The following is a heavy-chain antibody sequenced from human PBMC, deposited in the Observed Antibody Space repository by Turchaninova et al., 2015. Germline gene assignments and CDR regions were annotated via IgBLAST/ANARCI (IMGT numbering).Heavy chain of an antibody. J-gene: IGHJ4*02. CDR1: GFTFSNSA. Sequence: VQLVESGGGVVHPGRSLGLPCSAAGFTFSNSAIHWVRQAPGKGLEWVAVMSNDEKNRYYTDSVKGRFTISKDNSKNTLYLQMNSLRPEDSGVYYCVRAAARTFNYFDYWGQGTLVTVSS. CDR3: VRAAARTFNYFDY. D-gene: IGHD6-6*01. V-gene: IGHV3-30*04. CDR2: MSNDEKNR.